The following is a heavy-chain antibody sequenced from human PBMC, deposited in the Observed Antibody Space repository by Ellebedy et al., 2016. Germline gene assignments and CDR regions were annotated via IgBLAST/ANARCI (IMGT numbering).Heavy chain of an antibody. D-gene: IGHD7-27*01. V-gene: IGHV3-23*01. Sequence: GESLKISCAASGFTFSTYAMGWVRRAPGKGLEWVSVISGSVSSTYYADSVKGRFAISRDNSKNTLYLQMDNLRAEDTAVYYCARGAPGDRYFDYWGQGTLVTVSS. CDR3: ARGAPGDRYFDY. CDR1: GFTFSTYA. CDR2: ISGSVSST. J-gene: IGHJ4*02.